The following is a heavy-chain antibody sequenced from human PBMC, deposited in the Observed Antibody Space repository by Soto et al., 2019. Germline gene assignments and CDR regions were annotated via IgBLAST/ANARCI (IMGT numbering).Heavy chain of an antibody. Sequence: RRFLRLSCVACGFTFSSYGMHWVRQAPGKGLEWVAVISYDGSNKYYADSVKGRFTISRDNSKNTLYLQMNSLRAEDTAVYYCAKDIAVAGTLYYHYYGMDVSVEGAPLTVS. CDR3: AKDIAVAGTLYYHYYGMDV. J-gene: IGHJ6*02. V-gene: IGHV3-30*18. CDR2: ISYDGSNK. D-gene: IGHD6-19*01. CDR1: GFTFSSYG.